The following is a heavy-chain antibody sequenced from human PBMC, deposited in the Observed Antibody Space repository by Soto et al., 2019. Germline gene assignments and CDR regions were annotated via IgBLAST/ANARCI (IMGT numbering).Heavy chain of an antibody. Sequence: QVQLVQSGAEVKKPGASVKVSCKASGYTFTGYYMHWVRQAPGQGLEWMGWINPNSGGTNYAQKFQGRATITSDTYISTAYMERSRLRSDDTDVYYCARDLVQRATNSRGLFREKKGDYYYGMDVWGQGTTVTVSS. CDR3: ARDLVQRATNSRGLFREKKGDYYYGMDV. V-gene: IGHV1-2*02. CDR2: INPNSGGT. J-gene: IGHJ6*02. D-gene: IGHD3-10*02. CDR1: GYTFTGYY.